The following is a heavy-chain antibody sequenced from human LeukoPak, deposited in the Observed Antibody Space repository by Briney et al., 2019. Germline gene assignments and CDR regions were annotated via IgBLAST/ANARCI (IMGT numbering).Heavy chain of an antibody. J-gene: IGHJ6*02. CDR1: GFSFSSYW. CDR3: ARGPPREGKSSGWYGPSPDHYYYYYGMDV. D-gene: IGHD6-19*01. CDR2: INSDGSRT. Sequence: GGSLRLSCAASGFSFSSYWMHWVRQAPGKGLVRVSRINSDGSRTTYADSVRGRFTISRDNAKNTLYLQMNSLRAEDTAVYYCARGPPREGKSSGWYGPSPDHYYYYYGMDVWGQGTTVTVSS. V-gene: IGHV3-74*01.